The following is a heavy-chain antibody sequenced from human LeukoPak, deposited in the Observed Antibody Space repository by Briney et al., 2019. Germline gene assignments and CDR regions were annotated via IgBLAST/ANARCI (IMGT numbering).Heavy chain of an antibody. CDR3: GTHAGRTGSDD. D-gene: IGHD3/OR15-3a*01. V-gene: IGHV3-48*03. Sequence: PGGSLRLSCAASGFTLNSYENNWVRQAPGKGLEWVSYISGSGHDISYADSVKGRFTISRDNAKGSLYLQMNSLRAADTAVYYCGTHAGRTGSDDWGQGTLVTVSS. CDR1: GFTLNSYE. CDR2: ISGSGHDI. J-gene: IGHJ4*02.